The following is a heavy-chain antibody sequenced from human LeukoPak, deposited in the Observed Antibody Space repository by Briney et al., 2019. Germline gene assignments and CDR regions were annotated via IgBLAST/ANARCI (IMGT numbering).Heavy chain of an antibody. CDR2: ISAYNGNT. Sequence: ASVKVSCKASGYTFTSYGISWVRQAPGQGLEWVGWISAYNGNTNYAQKLQGRVTMTTDTSTSTAYMELRSLRSDDTAVYYCARAGVNIVATSSSDYWGQGTLVTVSS. CDR3: ARAGVNIVATSSSDY. D-gene: IGHD5-12*01. V-gene: IGHV1-18*01. J-gene: IGHJ4*02. CDR1: GYTFTSYG.